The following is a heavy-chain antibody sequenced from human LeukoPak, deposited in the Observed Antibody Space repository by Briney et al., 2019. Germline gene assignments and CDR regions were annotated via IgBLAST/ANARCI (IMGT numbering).Heavy chain of an antibody. D-gene: IGHD3-9*01. CDR1: GGSISSYY. J-gene: IGHJ6*04. CDR2: IYYSGST. CDR3: ARDRGYDILTGYYYYGMDV. Sequence: SETLSLTSTVSGGSISSYYWSWIRQPPGKGLEWIGYIYYSGSTNYNPSLKSRATISVDTSKNQFSLKLSSVTAADTAVYYCARDRGYDILTGYYYYGMDVWGKGTTVTVSS. V-gene: IGHV4-59*01.